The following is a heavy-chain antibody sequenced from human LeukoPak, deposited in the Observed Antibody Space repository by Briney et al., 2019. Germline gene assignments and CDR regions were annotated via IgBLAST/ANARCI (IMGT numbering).Heavy chain of an antibody. V-gene: IGHV3-66*01. CDR1: GFTVSSNY. D-gene: IGHD2-8*01. J-gene: IGHJ3*02. CDR2: IYSGGST. Sequence: PGGSLRLSCAASGFTVSSNYMSWVRQAPGKGLEWVSVIYSGGSTYYADSVKGRFTISRDNSKNTLYLQMNSLRAEDTAVYYCARDPMYLKTPGDAFDIWGQGTMVTVSS. CDR3: ARDPMYLKTPGDAFDI.